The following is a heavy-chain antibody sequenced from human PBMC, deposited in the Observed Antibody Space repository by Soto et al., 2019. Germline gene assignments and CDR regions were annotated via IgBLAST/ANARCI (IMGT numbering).Heavy chain of an antibody. J-gene: IGHJ4*02. D-gene: IGHD1-26*01. CDR3: ANYKYNGRYSDYFDY. Sequence: PRGSLRLSCAASGFTFSSYAMSWVRQAPGKGLEWVSAISGSGGSTYYADSVKGRFTISRDNYKNTLYLQMNSLRAEDTAVYYCANYKYNGRYSDYFDYCRQRTLVTVSS. V-gene: IGHV3-23*01. CDR2: ISGSGGST. CDR1: GFTFSSYA.